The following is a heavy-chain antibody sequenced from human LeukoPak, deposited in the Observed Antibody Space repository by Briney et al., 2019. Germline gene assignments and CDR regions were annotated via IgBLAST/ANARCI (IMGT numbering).Heavy chain of an antibody. J-gene: IGHJ4*02. CDR1: GLMFHNYA. Sequence: GRSLRLSCAASGLMFHNYAMHWIRQAPGKGLEWVAITSTAVNDNYYADSVKGRFTISRDNSKNTLYRHMNRLRAEDPAVYYLAKWHDSTHWGYFDYWGQGTLGTVSS. CDR2: TSTAVNDN. V-gene: IGHV3-30*04. CDR3: AKWHDSTHWGYFDY. D-gene: IGHD3-16*01.